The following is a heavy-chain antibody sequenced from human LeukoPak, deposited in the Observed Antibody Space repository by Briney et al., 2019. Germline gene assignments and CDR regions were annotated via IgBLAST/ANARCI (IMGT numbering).Heavy chain of an antibody. V-gene: IGHV1-18*01. D-gene: IGHD3-22*01. CDR3: ARDFHPHYYDSSGYPYY. CDR1: GYTFTSYG. Sequence: GASVQVSCQASGYTFTSYGISWVRQAPGQGLERMGWISAYNCNTNYAQKLQGRVTMTTDTSTSTAYMELRSLRSDDTAVYYCARDFHPHYYDSSGYPYYWGQGTLVTVSS. J-gene: IGHJ4*02. CDR2: ISAYNCNT.